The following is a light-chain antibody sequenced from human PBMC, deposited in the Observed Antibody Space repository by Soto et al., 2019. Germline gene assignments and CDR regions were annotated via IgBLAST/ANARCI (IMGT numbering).Light chain of an antibody. Sequence: EIVLTQSPGTLSLSRGDRATLXXRASQSIGSADLAWCQQRPGRAPPLXLDCASSRATTSPDKFGGGGAATKFTLTTSSLQHADYALYQCRQYDTTTRTFGGGTKVDIK. CDR1: QSIGSAD. V-gene: IGKV3-20*01. CDR2: CAS. CDR3: RQYDTTTRT. J-gene: IGKJ4*02.